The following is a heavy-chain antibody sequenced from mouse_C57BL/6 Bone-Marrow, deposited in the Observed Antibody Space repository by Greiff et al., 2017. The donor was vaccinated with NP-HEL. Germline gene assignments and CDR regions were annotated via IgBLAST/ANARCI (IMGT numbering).Heavy chain of an antibody. CDR1: GFTFSDYY. CDR3: ARHYYLQSFYWYFDV. CDR2: ISNGGGST. D-gene: IGHD1-1*01. J-gene: IGHJ1*03. V-gene: IGHV5-12*01. Sequence: EVQRVESGGGLVQPGGSLKLSCAASGFTFSDYYMYWVRQTPEKRLEWVAYISNGGGSTYYPDTVKGRFTISRDNAKNTLYLQMSRLKSEDTAMYYCARHYYLQSFYWYFDVWGTGTTVTVSS.